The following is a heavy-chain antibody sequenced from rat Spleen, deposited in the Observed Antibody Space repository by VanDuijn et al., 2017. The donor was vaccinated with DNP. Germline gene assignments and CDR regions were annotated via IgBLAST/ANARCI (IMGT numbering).Heavy chain of an antibody. CDR2: ISNSGST. V-gene: IGHV3-1*01. CDR3: ARLRLEWEVRAMDA. Sequence: EVQLQESGPGLVKPSQSLSLTCSVTGYSITSNYWGWIRKFPGNKMEWIGHISNSGSTSYNPSLKSRISITRDTSKNHFFLQLNSLTTEDTATYYCARLRLEWEVRAMDAWGQGTSVTVSS. D-gene: IGHD1-1*01. J-gene: IGHJ4*01. CDR1: GYSITSNY.